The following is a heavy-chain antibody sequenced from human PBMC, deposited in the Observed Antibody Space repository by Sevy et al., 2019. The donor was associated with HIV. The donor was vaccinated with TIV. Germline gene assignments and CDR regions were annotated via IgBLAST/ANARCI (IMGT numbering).Heavy chain of an antibody. J-gene: IGHJ4*02. CDR3: ARERQLVLDY. V-gene: IGHV4-59*01. Sequence: SETLSLTCTVSGGSTSSYYWSWIRQPPGKGLEWIGYIYYSGSTNYNPSLKSRVTISVDTSKNQFSLKLSSVTAADTAVYYCARERQLVLDYRGQGTLVTVSS. D-gene: IGHD6-13*01. CDR2: IYYSGST. CDR1: GGSTSSYY.